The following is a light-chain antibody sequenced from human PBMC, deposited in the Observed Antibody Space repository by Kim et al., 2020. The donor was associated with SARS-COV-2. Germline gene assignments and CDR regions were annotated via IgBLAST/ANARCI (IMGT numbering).Light chain of an antibody. V-gene: IGKV4-1*01. CDR2: WAS. Sequence: DIVMTQSPDSLAVSLDERATINCKSSQSVLYSSNNKNYLAWYQQKPGQPPKLLIYWASTRESGVPDRFSGRGSGTDFTLTISSLQAEDVAVYYCQQYYSTPYTFGQGTKLEI. J-gene: IGKJ2*01. CDR3: QQYYSTPYT. CDR1: QSVLYSSNNKNY.